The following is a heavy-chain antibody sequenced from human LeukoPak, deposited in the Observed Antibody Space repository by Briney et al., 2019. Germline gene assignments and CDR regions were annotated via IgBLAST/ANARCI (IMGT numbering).Heavy chain of an antibody. D-gene: IGHD5-24*01. Sequence: GGSLRLSCAASEFTVSSNYMSWVRQAPGKGLEWVSVIYSGGSTYYADSVKGRFTISRDNSKNTLYLQMNSLRAEDTAVYYCAREGGYNYVDIFDYWGQGTLVTVSS. V-gene: IGHV3-66*02. CDR1: EFTVSSNY. J-gene: IGHJ4*02. CDR2: IYSGGST. CDR3: AREGGYNYVDIFDY.